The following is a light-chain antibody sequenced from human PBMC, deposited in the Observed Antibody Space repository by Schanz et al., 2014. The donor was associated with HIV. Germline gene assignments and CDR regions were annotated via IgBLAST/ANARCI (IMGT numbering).Light chain of an antibody. CDR2: DVT. J-gene: IGLJ3*02. Sequence: QSALTQPASVSGSPGQSITISCTGTSSDVGGYNYVSWYQQHPGKAPKLLLYDVTYRPSGVSNRFSGSKSGNTASLTISGLQAEDEADYYCGSCSTTNTCTFGGGTKLTVL. CDR1: SSDVGGYNY. CDR3: GSCSTTNTCT. V-gene: IGLV2-14*03.